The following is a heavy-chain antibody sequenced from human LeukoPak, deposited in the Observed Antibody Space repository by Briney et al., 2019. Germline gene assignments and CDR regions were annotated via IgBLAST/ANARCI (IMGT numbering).Heavy chain of an antibody. CDR1: GGSISSYY. CDR3: ARHSHYHDSSGYDGYYFDY. J-gene: IGHJ4*02. Sequence: SETLSLTCTVSGGSISSYYWSWIRQPPGKGLEWIGYIYYSGSTNYNPSLKSRVTISVDTSKNQFSLKLSSVTAADTAVYYCARHSHYHDSSGYDGYYFDYWGQGTLVTVSS. V-gene: IGHV4-59*08. D-gene: IGHD3-22*01. CDR2: IYYSGST.